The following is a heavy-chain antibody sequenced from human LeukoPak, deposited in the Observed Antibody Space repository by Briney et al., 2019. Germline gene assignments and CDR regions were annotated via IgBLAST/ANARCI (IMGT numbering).Heavy chain of an antibody. CDR3: ASGHLLLGVYFFDC. V-gene: IGHV1-2*02. Sequence: ASVKISCKASGYTFTGYYIHWVRQAPGQGLEWMGWVNPNDGGTNYAQKFQGRVTLTRDTSISTAYMELSSLRSDDTAVYYCASGHLLLGVYFFDCWGQGTLVTVSS. CDR2: VNPNDGGT. CDR1: GYTFTGYY. D-gene: IGHD2-8*02. J-gene: IGHJ4*02.